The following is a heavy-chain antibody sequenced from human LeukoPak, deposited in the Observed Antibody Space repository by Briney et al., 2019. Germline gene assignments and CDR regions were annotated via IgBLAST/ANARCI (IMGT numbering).Heavy chain of an antibody. Sequence: PGGSLRLSCAASGFTFSSYGMHWVRQAPGKGLEWVAFIRYDGSNKYYADSVKGRFTISRDNSKNTLYLQMNSLRAEDTAVYYCAREGKAIAARLSFYYYMDVWGKGTTVTVSS. CDR2: IRYDGSNK. J-gene: IGHJ6*03. D-gene: IGHD6-6*01. CDR1: GFTFSSYG. V-gene: IGHV3-30*02. CDR3: AREGKAIAARLSFYYYMDV.